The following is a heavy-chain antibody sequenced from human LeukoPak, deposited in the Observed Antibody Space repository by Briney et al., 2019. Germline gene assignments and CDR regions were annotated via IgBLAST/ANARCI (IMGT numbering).Heavy chain of an antibody. CDR2: INPNSGGT. V-gene: IGHV1-2*02. CDR1: GYTFTGYY. CDR3: AAHYGSGTKLHGY. Sequence: ASVKVSCKASGYTFTGYYMHWVRQAPGQGLEWMGWINPNSGGTNYAQKFQGRVTMTGDTSISTAYMELSRLRSDDTAVYYCAAHYGSGTKLHGYWGQGTLVTVSS. D-gene: IGHD3-10*01. J-gene: IGHJ4*02.